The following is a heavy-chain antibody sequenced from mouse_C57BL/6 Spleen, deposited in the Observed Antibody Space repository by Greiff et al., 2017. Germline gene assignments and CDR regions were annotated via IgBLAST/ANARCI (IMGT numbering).Heavy chain of an antibody. J-gene: IGHJ1*03. CDR2: ILPGSGST. CDR1: GYTFTGYW. V-gene: IGHV1-9*01. Sequence: VMLVESGAELMKPGASVKLSCKATGYTFTGYWIEWVKQRPGHGLEWIGEILPGSGSTNYNEKFKGKATFTADTSSNTAYMQLSSLTTEDSAIYYCARDSPYYYGSKGYFDVWGTGTTVTVSS. CDR3: ARDSPYYYGSKGYFDV. D-gene: IGHD1-1*01.